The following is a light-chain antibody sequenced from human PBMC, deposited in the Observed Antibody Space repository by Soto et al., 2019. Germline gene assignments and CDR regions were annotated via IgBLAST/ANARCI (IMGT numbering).Light chain of an antibody. CDR2: EVS. CDR1: SSDVGGYNY. Sequence: QSVLTQPASVSGSPGQSITLSCTGTSSDVGGYNYVSWYQQHPGEAPKLMIYEVSNRPSGVSNRFSGSKSGNTASLTISGLQADDEADYYCSSYTSSSTLVFGGGTKVTVL. CDR3: SSYTSSSTLV. J-gene: IGLJ2*01. V-gene: IGLV2-14*01.